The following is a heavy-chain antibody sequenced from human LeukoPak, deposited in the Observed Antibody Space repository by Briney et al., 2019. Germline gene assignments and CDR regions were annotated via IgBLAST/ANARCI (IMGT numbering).Heavy chain of an antibody. CDR1: GGSISSGSYY. CDR3: ARSSIAVAFD. D-gene: IGHD6-19*01. V-gene: IGHV4-61*02. Sequence: PSETLSLTCTVSGGSISSGSYYWNWIRQPAGKGLEWIGRIYASGSTNYNPSLKSRVTISVDTSKNQFSLRLSSVTASDTAVYYCARSSIAVAFDWGQGTLVTVSS. J-gene: IGHJ4*02. CDR2: IYASGST.